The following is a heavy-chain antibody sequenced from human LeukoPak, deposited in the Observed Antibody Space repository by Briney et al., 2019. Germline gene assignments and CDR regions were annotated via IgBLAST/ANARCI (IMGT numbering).Heavy chain of an antibody. CDR2: ISGSGGST. J-gene: IGHJ4*02. CDR1: GFTFSSYA. Sequence: GGSLRLSCAASGFTFSSYAMNWVRQAPGKGLGWVSGISGSGGSTYYADSVKGRFTISRDNPKNTLYLQMNSLRAEDTAVYYCAKWGDYDILTGYYDSDYWGQGTLVTVSS. V-gene: IGHV3-23*01. CDR3: AKWGDYDILTGYYDSDY. D-gene: IGHD3-9*01.